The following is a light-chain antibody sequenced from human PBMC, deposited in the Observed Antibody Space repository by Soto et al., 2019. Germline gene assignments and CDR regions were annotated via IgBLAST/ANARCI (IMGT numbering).Light chain of an antibody. CDR3: QQSHSNPLT. CDR1: QSISSY. CDR2: AAS. V-gene: IGKV1-39*01. J-gene: IGKJ3*01. Sequence: DIQMTQSPSSLSASVGDRVTITCRASQSISSYLNWYQQKPGKAPKLLIYAASSLQSAVPSRFSGSGSGTDFTLTISSLRPEDFATYYCQQSHSNPLTFGPGTKVDIK.